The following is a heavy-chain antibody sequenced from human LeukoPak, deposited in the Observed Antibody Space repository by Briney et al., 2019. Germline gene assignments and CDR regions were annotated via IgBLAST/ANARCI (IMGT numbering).Heavy chain of an antibody. D-gene: IGHD6-13*01. CDR2: ISWNSGDI. Sequence: GGSLSLPCAPSGFPFTPSPMSGLRRAPGRGLEWVSGISWNSGDIGYADSVKGRFTISRDNAKSSLYLQMNSLRAEDTALYYCTKDPNSNSWSYFDYWGQGTLVTVPS. J-gene: IGHJ4*02. V-gene: IGHV3-9*01. CDR1: GFPFTPSP. CDR3: TKDPNSNSWSYFDY.